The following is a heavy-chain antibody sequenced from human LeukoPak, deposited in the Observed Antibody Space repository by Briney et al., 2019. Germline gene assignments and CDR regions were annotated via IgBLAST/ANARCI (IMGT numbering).Heavy chain of an antibody. CDR1: GGSITTTNW. D-gene: IGHD3-10*02. CDR2: IHHSGTT. Sequence: SGTLSLTCAVSGGSITTTNWWTWVRQPPGKGLEWIGEIHHSGTTHYNPSPKTRVTISVDNSKNQFSLKLTSMTAADTAVYFCARVFGGANWGQGTLVTVSS. V-gene: IGHV4-4*02. J-gene: IGHJ4*02. CDR3: ARVFGGAN.